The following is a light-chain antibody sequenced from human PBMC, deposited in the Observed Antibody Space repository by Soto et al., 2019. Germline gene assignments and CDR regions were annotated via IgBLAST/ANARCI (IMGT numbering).Light chain of an antibody. CDR1: SSDIGGYNY. CDR2: DVT. Sequence: QSALTQPASVSGSPGQSITISCTGTSSDIGGYNYVSWYQQHPGKAPRLILYDVTYRPSGVSSRFFGSQSGNTASLTISGLQAEDEADYYCSSYIPTDTNMFGGGTKLTVL. J-gene: IGLJ3*02. V-gene: IGLV2-14*03. CDR3: SSYIPTDTNM.